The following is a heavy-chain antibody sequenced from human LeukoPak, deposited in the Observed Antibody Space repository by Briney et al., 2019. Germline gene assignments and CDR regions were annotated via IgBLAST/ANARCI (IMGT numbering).Heavy chain of an antibody. J-gene: IGHJ4*02. D-gene: IGHD3-3*01. Sequence: SETLSLTCAVYGGSFSGYYWSWIRQPPGKGLEWIGEINHSGSTNYNPSLKSRLTISVDTSKNQFSLKLSSVTAADTAVYYCARARNYDFWSGYYIPFDYWGQGTLVTVSS. CDR2: INHSGST. CDR1: GGSFSGYY. CDR3: ARARNYDFWSGYYIPFDY. V-gene: IGHV4-34*01.